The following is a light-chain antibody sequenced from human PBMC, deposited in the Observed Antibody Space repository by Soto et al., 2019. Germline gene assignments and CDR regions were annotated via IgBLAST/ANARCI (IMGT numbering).Light chain of an antibody. Sequence: EIVLTQSPATLSLSPRARATLSCRASQSVGNFLTWYQQKPGQAPRLLISDVSKRATGIPARFSGSGSGTDFTLTISRLEPEDFAVYYCQHYGTSLYTFGQGTKLEIK. CDR1: QSVGNF. J-gene: IGKJ2*01. CDR3: QHYGTSLYT. V-gene: IGKV3-11*01. CDR2: DVS.